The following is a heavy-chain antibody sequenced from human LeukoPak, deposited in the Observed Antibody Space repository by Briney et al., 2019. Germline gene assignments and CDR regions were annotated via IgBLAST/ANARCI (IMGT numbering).Heavy chain of an antibody. CDR1: GGTFSSYA. CDR3: ARVRPIFGVAYYYYYYMDV. CDR2: IIPIFGTA. V-gene: IGHV1-69*13. Sequence: SVKVSCKASGGTFSSYAISWVRQAPGQGLEWMGGIIPIFGTANYAQKFQGRVTITADESTSTAYMELSSLRSEDTAVYYCARVRPIFGVAYYYYYYMDVWGKGTTVTVSS. J-gene: IGHJ6*03. D-gene: IGHD3-3*01.